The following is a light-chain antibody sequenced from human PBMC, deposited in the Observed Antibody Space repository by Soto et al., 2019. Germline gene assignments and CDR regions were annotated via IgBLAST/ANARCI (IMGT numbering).Light chain of an antibody. Sequence: DIQMTQSPSSLSASVGDRVTITCRASQDISNYLNWYQQRPGKAPQLLIYDASNLKRAVPSRFSETLSGTHFTFAVTCLQSEDVAKYYFQQSDSLPITFGQGTLLEI. CDR1: QDISNY. CDR2: DAS. V-gene: IGKV1-33*01. CDR3: QQSDSLPIT. J-gene: IGKJ5*01.